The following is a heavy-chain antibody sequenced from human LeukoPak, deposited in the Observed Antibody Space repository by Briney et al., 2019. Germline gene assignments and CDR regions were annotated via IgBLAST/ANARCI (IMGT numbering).Heavy chain of an antibody. D-gene: IGHD6-19*01. CDR3: AKNQGQWLVPVDY. J-gene: IGHJ4*02. CDR2: MSGSGGSK. CDR1: GFTFSNYA. V-gene: IGHV3-23*01. Sequence: GGSLRLSCAASGFTFSNYAMSWVRQAPGKGLEWVSSMSGSGGSKYYADSVKGRFTISRDNSKNTLYLQMNNLRAEDTALYYCAKNQGQWLVPVDYWGQGTLVTVSS.